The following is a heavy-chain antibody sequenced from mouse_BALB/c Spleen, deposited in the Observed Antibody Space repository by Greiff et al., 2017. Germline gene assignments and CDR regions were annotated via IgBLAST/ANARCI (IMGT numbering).Heavy chain of an antibody. J-gene: IGHJ4*01. D-gene: IGHD2-3*01. CDR1: GFTFSSYY. Sequence: VQLKESGGGLVKPGGSLKLSCAASGFTFSSYYMSWVRQTPEKRLELVAAINSNGGSTYYPDTVKGRFTISRNNAKNTLYLQMSSLKSEYTALYYCARHDGYYDAMDYWGQGTSVTVSS. V-gene: IGHV5-6-2*01. CDR3: ARHDGYYDAMDY. CDR2: INSNGGST.